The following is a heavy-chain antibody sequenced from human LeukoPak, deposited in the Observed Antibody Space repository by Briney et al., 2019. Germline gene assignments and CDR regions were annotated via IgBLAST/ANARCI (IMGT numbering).Heavy chain of an antibody. V-gene: IGHV1-69*04. Sequence: ASVKVSCKASGGTFSSYAISWGRQAPRQRLEWMGGIIPILGIANYAQKFQGRVTITADKSTSTAYMELSSLRSEDAAMYYCARDGDLGSYGYLVVYWGPGTLVTVSS. CDR3: ARDGDLGSYGYLVVY. CDR2: IIPILGIA. D-gene: IGHD5-18*01. CDR1: GGTFSSYA. J-gene: IGHJ4*02.